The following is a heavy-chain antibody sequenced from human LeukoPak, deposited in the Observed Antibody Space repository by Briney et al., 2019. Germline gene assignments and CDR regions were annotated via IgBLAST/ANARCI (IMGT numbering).Heavy chain of an antibody. CDR3: ARKGGATTYGHYYYYMDV. J-gene: IGHJ6*03. CDR1: GFTFSSYW. Sequence: PGGSLRLSCAASGFTFSSYWMSWVRQAPGKGLEWVANIKQDGSEKYYVDSVKGRFTISRDNAKNSLYLQMNSLRAEDTAVYYCARKGGATTYGHYYYYMDVWGKGTTVTISS. D-gene: IGHD1-26*01. CDR2: IKQDGSEK. V-gene: IGHV3-7*01.